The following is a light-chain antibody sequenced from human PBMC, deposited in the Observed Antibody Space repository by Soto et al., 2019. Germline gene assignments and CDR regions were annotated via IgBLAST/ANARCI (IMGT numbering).Light chain of an antibody. V-gene: IGKV3-15*01. Sequence: ELVMTQSPATLSVSPGERATLSCRASQSFSSNVAWYQQKPGQAPRLLIYGTSTRVTGIPARFSGSGSGTEFTLTISSLQSEDFPVYYCQQYYNRPLTFGGGTKVEIK. CDR1: QSFSSN. CDR2: GTS. CDR3: QQYYNRPLT. J-gene: IGKJ4*01.